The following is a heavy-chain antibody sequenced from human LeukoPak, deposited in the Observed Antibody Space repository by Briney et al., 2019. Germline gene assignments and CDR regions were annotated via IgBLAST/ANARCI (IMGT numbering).Heavy chain of an antibody. CDR1: GFTFRTYA. D-gene: IGHD3-10*01. CDR3: AKSGSRLALWFGELSGPIDY. V-gene: IGHV3-23*01. Sequence: PGGSLRLSCVASGFTFRTYAMSWVRQAPGKGLEWVSAISGSGGSTYYADSVKGRFTISRDNSKNTLYLQMNSLRAEDTAVYYCAKSGSRLALWFGELSGPIDYWGQGTLVTVSS. CDR2: ISGSGGST. J-gene: IGHJ4*02.